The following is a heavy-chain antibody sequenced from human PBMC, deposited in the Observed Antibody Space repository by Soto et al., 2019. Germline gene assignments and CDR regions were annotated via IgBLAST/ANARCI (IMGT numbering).Heavy chain of an antibody. CDR1: GDTFSSYT. CDR3: ARRRYCGYDCYHKHYYGMDV. D-gene: IGHD2-21*02. V-gene: IGHV1-69*08. CDR2: IIPVLTTT. Sequence: QVQLVQSGAEVKMPRSSVKVSCRASGDTFSSYTVNWLRQAPGRGLEWMGRIIPVLTTTDYAQKFRGRVTITADKSSNTVYMELTSLSSDDTAVYYCARRRYCGYDCYHKHYYGMDVWGQGTTVTVAS. J-gene: IGHJ6*02.